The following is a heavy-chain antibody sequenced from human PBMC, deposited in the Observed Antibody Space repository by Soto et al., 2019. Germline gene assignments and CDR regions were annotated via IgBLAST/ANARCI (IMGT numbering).Heavy chain of an antibody. Sequence: QVQLVQSGAELKKPGSSVKVSCKASGGTFSSFGISWVRQAPGQGLEWMGGIIPVFGRPNYAQRFRGRLTITADESTNTGYMELIDLRYEDTAVYYCAREGSGYNFWGQGTQVTVSS. CDR3: AREGSGYNF. CDR1: GGTFSSFG. CDR2: IIPVFGRP. J-gene: IGHJ4*02. D-gene: IGHD5-12*01. V-gene: IGHV1-69*01.